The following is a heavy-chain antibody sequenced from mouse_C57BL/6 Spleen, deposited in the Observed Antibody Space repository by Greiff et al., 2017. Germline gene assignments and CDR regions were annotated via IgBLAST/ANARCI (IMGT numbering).Heavy chain of an antibody. CDR1: GYTFTSYW. CDR3: AREGGWSPVFAV. D-gene: IGHD2-3*01. J-gene: IGHJ1*03. Sequence: QVQLQQPGAELVRPGSSVKLSCKASGYTFTSYWMHWVKQRPIQGLEWIGNIDPSDSETHYNQKFKDKATLTVDKSSSTAYMQLSSLTSEDSAVYYCAREGGWSPVFAVWGTGTTVTVSS. CDR2: IDPSDSET. V-gene: IGHV1-52*01.